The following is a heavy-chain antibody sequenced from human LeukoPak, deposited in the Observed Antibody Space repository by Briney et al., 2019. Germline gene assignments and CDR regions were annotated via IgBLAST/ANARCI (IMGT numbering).Heavy chain of an antibody. Sequence: GGSLRLSCIASGFNFGGYYMSWVRQAPGKGLEWVSIIYSGGSTYYADSVKGRFTISRDNSKNTLSLQLNSLRAEDTAVYYCARVLGSVLDYWGQGTLVTVSS. J-gene: IGHJ4*02. CDR1: GFNFGGYY. CDR2: IYSGGST. D-gene: IGHD3-10*01. V-gene: IGHV3-53*01. CDR3: ARVLGSVLDY.